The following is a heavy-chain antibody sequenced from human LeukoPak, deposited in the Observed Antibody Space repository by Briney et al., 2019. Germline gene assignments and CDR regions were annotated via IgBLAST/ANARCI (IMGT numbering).Heavy chain of an antibody. V-gene: IGHV3-48*04. Sequence: PGGSLRLSCAASGITFSDYSMNWVRQAPGKGLEWVSYISSGGIIIYYADSVKGRFTISRDNAENSLYLQMNSLRAEDTAVYYCARESYSARFDYWGQGTLVTVSS. CDR2: ISSGGIII. CDR1: GITFSDYS. D-gene: IGHD2-21*01. J-gene: IGHJ4*02. CDR3: ARESYSARFDY.